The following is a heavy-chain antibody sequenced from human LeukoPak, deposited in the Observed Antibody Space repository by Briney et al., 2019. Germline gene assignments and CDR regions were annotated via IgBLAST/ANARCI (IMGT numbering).Heavy chain of an antibody. CDR2: ISSSSSYI. CDR3: ARGLIHSGSYYGSISSY. V-gene: IGHV3-21*01. D-gene: IGHD1-26*01. Sequence: PGGSLRLSCAASGFTFSSYAMSWVRQAPGKGLEWVSSISSSSSYIYYADSVKGRFTISRDNAKNSLYLQMNSLRAEDTAVYYCARGLIHSGSYYGSISSYWGQGTLVTVSS. CDR1: GFTFSSYA. J-gene: IGHJ4*02.